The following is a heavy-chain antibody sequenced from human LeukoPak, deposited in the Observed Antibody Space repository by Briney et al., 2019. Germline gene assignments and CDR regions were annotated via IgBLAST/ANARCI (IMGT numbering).Heavy chain of an antibody. V-gene: IGHV3-23*01. J-gene: IGHJ4*02. Sequence: LEGVSAIIGSGGSTCYADSVKGRFTISRDNSKNTLYLQMNSLRAEDTAVYYCAKGGTVTAFDYWGQGTLVTVSS. D-gene: IGHD2-21*02. CDR2: IIGSGGST. CDR3: AKGGTVTAFDY.